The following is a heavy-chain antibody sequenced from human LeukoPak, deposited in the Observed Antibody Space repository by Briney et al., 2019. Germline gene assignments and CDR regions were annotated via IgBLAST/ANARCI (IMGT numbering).Heavy chain of an antibody. CDR1: GGSISSSSYY. D-gene: IGHD3-3*01. J-gene: IGHJ3*01. CDR2: IYYSGST. Sequence: TSETLSLTCTVSGGSISSSSYYWGWIRQPPGKGLEWIGSIYYSGSTYYNPSLKSRVTISVDTSKNQFSLKLSSVTAADTAVYYCARDRSGYANDAFDFWGQGTMVTVSS. CDR3: ARDRSGYANDAFDF. V-gene: IGHV4-39*02.